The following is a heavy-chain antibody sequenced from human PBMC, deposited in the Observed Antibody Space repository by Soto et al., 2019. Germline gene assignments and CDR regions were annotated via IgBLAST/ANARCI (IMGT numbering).Heavy chain of an antibody. D-gene: IGHD5-12*01. CDR1: GGTFSSYA. J-gene: IGHJ2*01. Sequence: QVQLVQSGAEVKKPGSSVKVSCKASGGTFSSYAISWVRQAPGQGLEWMGGIVPIFNTANYAQKFQGRVTSVANESTSTSYIELSSLRFEYTAVYYCARRGAGHKEVAEYWYFDLWCSCTLVVVSS. CDR3: ARRGAGHKEVAEYWYFDL. V-gene: IGHV1-69*01. CDR2: IVPIFNTA.